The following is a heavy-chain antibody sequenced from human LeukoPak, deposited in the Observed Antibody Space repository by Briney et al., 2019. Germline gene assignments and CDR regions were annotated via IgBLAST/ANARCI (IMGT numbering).Heavy chain of an antibody. D-gene: IGHD3-16*01. Sequence: SVNVSRKVSVYTLAELSMHGVRQAPAKGLEWMGGVDTEDGEIIYAQNFQGRVTMTEDTSTHTAYMNLSSLRSEDTAVYYCAIDVGELLTYWGQGTLVTVSS. CDR3: AIDVGELLTY. CDR1: VYTLAELS. J-gene: IGHJ4*02. V-gene: IGHV1-24*01. CDR2: VDTEDGEI.